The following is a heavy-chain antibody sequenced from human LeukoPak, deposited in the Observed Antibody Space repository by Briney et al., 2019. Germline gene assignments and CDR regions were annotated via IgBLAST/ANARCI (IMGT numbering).Heavy chain of an antibody. D-gene: IGHD6-13*01. CDR3: ARDLMGIAYRGAFYY. CDR2: IYTSGST. V-gene: IGHV4-61*02. J-gene: IGHJ4*02. CDR1: GGSISSGSYY. Sequence: SETLSLTCTVSGGSISSGSYYWSWIRQPAGKGLEWIGRIYTSGSTNYNPSLKSRVTISVDKSKNQFSLKLSPVTAADTAVYYCARDLMGIAYRGAFYYWGQGTLVTVSS.